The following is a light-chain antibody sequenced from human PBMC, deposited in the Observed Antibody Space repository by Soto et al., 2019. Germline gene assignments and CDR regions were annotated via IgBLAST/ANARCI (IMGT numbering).Light chain of an antibody. CDR1: SSNIGAGYD. CDR3: QSYDSSLSGWV. Sequence: QPVLTQPPSVSGAPGQRVTISCTGSSSNIGAGYDVHWYQQLPGTAPKLLIYGNSNRPSGVPDRFSGSKSGTSASLAITGLQAEDEADHYCQSYDSSLSGWVFGGGTKLTVL. V-gene: IGLV1-40*01. CDR2: GNS. J-gene: IGLJ3*02.